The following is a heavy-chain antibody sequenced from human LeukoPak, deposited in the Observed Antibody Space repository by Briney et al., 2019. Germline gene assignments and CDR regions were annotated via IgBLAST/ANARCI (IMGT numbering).Heavy chain of an antibody. D-gene: IGHD5-12*01. J-gene: IGHJ4*02. CDR3: ARDFSGYGAY. CDR2: ISSDGTNT. CDR1: RFTFSSYW. V-gene: IGHV3-74*01. Sequence: PGGSLRLSCAASRFTFSSYWMHWVRQAPGEGLVWVSRISSDGTNTNYADSVKGRFTISRDNAKNTLYVQMNSLRAEDTAVYYCARDFSGYGAYWGQGTLVTVSS.